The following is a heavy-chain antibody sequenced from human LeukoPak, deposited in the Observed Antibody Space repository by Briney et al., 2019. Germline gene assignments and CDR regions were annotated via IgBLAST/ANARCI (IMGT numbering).Heavy chain of an antibody. J-gene: IGHJ4*02. CDR2: IYNSGST. Sequence: SETLSLTCTVSGDSFSYFYWSWIRQPPGKGLEWIGYIYNSGSTSYNPSLRSRVTISLDTSKNQFSLKLSSVTAADTAIYYCARGVVAAAGRTFDFWGQGTLVTVSS. V-gene: IGHV4-59*01. CDR3: ARGVVAAAGRTFDF. CDR1: GDSFSYFY. D-gene: IGHD6-13*01.